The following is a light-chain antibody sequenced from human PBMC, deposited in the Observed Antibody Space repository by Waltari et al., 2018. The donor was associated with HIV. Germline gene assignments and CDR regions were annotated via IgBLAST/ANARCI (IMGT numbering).Light chain of an antibody. Sequence: QSALTQPASVSGSPGQSLTVSCTGTSSDGGAYNYVSWYQQTPGTAPKLVIYEVSNRPSGISYRFSGSKSGNTASLTISGLQTEDEGDYYCSSFTTSNSLLFGGGTKVTVL. CDR3: SSFTTSNSLL. V-gene: IGLV2-14*01. J-gene: IGLJ2*01. CDR1: SSDGGAYNY. CDR2: EVS.